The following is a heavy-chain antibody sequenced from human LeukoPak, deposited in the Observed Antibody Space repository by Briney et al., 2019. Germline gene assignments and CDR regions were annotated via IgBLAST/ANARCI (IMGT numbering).Heavy chain of an antibody. J-gene: IGHJ4*02. D-gene: IGHD6-19*01. CDR2: ISSSSSYI. CDR1: GFTFSSYS. Sequence: GGSLRLSRAASGFTFSSYSMNWARQAPGKGLEWVSSISSSSSYIYYADSVKGRFTISRDNAKNSLYLQMNSLRAEDTAVYYCARDRETSSGSATDYWGQGTLVTVSS. V-gene: IGHV3-21*01. CDR3: ARDRETSSGSATDY.